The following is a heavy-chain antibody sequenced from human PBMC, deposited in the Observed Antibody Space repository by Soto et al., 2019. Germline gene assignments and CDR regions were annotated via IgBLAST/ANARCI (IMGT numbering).Heavy chain of an antibody. Sequence: SETLSLTCTVSGGSISSSSYYWSWIRQHPGKGLEWIGEIYHSGSTNYNPSLKSRVTISVDKSKNQFSLKLSSVTAADTAVYYCARDKVGAIDYWGQGTLVTVSS. V-gene: IGHV4-39*07. CDR3: ARDKVGAIDY. CDR2: IYHSGST. J-gene: IGHJ4*02. D-gene: IGHD1-26*01. CDR1: GGSISSSSYY.